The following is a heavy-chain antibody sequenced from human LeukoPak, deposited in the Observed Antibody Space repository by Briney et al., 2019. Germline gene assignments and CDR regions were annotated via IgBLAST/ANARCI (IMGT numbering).Heavy chain of an antibody. CDR1: GFTFSSYE. CDR3: ARTRSQRYSSGWYYFDC. Sequence: QTGGSLRLSCAASGFTFSSYEMHWVRQAPGKGLEGVAVISYDGSKTYYADSVKGRFTISRDNSQNTRYLQMNSLRAEDTALYYCARTRSQRYSSGWYYFDCWGQGTLVTVSS. CDR2: ISYDGSKT. J-gene: IGHJ4*02. D-gene: IGHD6-19*01. V-gene: IGHV3-30*03.